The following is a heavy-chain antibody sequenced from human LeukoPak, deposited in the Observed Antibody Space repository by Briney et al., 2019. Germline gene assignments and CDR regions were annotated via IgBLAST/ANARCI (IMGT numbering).Heavy chain of an antibody. CDR1: GFTFGDYA. D-gene: IGHD1-26*01. J-gene: IGHJ3*02. V-gene: IGHV3-49*03. CDR3: TRGRSYPLYDAFDI. Sequence: PGRSLRLSCTASGFTFGDYAMSWFRQAPGKGLEWVGFIRRNSYGGTTEYAASVRGRFTISRDDSKSTAYLQMNSLKTEDTAVYYCTRGRSYPLYDAFDIWGQGTMVTVSS. CDR2: IRRNSYGGTT.